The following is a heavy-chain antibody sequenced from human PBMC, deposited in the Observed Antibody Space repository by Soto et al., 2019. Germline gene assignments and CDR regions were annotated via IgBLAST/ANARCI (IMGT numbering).Heavy chain of an antibody. CDR2: ISLYSDGT. CDR1: GYTFSNYG. Sequence: ASVKVSCKTSGYTFSNYGITWVRQAPGQPLEWLGWISLYSDGTNYAQKFQGRVSMTTDTSTTTAYMELRSLRSDDTAVYYCARERSQYDITMIKEGYDAFDIWGQGTMVT. CDR3: ARERSQYDITMIKEGYDAFDI. D-gene: IGHD3-22*01. J-gene: IGHJ3*02. V-gene: IGHV1-18*01.